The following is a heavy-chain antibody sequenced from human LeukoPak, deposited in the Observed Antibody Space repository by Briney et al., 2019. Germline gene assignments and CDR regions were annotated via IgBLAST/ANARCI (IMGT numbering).Heavy chain of an antibody. V-gene: IGHV3-48*03. Sequence: GGSLRLSCAASGFTFSSYEMNWVRQAPGKGLEWVSYISSSGSTIYYADSVKGRFTISRDNAKNSLYLQMNSLRAEDTALYYCARALPTQAGAFDIWGQGTMVTVSS. D-gene: IGHD6-25*01. CDR2: ISSSGSTI. CDR3: ARALPTQAGAFDI. J-gene: IGHJ3*02. CDR1: GFTFSSYE.